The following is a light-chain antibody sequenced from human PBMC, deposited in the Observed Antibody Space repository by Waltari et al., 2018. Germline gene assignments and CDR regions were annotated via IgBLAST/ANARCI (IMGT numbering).Light chain of an antibody. V-gene: IGKV1-5*03. CDR1: QSISNW. J-gene: IGKJ1*01. CDR3: QQYNAYWT. CDR2: KAS. Sequence: DIQMTQSPSTLSASVGDRVTITCRVSQSISNWLAWYQQKPGKAPQLLIYKASNLESGVPSRFSGSGSETEFTLTISGLQPDDFATYYCQQYNAYWTFGQGTKVEVK.